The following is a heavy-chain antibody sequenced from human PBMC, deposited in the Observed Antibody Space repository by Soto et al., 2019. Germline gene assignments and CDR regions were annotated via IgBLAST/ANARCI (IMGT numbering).Heavy chain of an antibody. CDR2: ISAYNGNT. J-gene: IGHJ4*02. V-gene: IGHV1-18*01. CDR1: GYTFASYA. CDR3: ARDPPPPDY. Sequence: QVKRVQSGAEVKKPGASVKVSCKASGYTFASYAITWMRQAPGQGLAWMGWISAYNGNTNYAQKLQGRVTMTTDTSTSTAYMELRSLRSDDTAVYYCARDPPPPDYWGQGTLVTVSS.